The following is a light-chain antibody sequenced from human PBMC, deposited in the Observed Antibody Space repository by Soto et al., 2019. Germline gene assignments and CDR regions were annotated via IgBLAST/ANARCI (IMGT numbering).Light chain of an antibody. V-gene: IGKV1-39*01. Sequence: DIQMTQSPSSLSASVGDRVTITCRASQSMSSYLNWYQQKPGKAPKLMIYAASSLQSGVPSRFSGSGSGTDFNLTISRLKPEYFATYDCQQSYSTPQTFGQGTKVEIK. CDR3: QQSYSTPQT. J-gene: IGKJ1*01. CDR1: QSMSSY. CDR2: AAS.